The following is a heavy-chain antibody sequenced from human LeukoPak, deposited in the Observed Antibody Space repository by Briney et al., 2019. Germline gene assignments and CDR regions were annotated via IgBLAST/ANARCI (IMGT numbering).Heavy chain of an antibody. CDR3: ARSWRWSFDY. J-gene: IGHJ4*02. V-gene: IGHV4-59*01. CDR2: IYYSGST. CDR1: GASISSYY. Sequence: SETLSLTCTVSGASISSYYWSWVRQPPGKGMEWLGYIYYSGSTNYNPSLKSRVTISVDTSKNQFSLKLSSVTAADTAVYYCARSWRWSFDYWGQGTLVTVSS. D-gene: IGHD3-3*01.